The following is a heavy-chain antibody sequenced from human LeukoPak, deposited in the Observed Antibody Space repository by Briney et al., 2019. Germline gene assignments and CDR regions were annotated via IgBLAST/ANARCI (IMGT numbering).Heavy chain of an antibody. Sequence: GGSLRLSCAASGFTFSSYGMHWVRQAPGKGLEWVAVISYDGSNKYYAVSVKGRFTISRDNSKNTLYLQMNSLRAEDTAVYYCAKDGRRNFDWLRGLYYYGMDVWGQGTTVTVSS. CDR2: ISYDGSNK. CDR1: GFTFSSYG. J-gene: IGHJ6*02. D-gene: IGHD3-9*01. CDR3: AKDGRRNFDWLRGLYYYGMDV. V-gene: IGHV3-30*18.